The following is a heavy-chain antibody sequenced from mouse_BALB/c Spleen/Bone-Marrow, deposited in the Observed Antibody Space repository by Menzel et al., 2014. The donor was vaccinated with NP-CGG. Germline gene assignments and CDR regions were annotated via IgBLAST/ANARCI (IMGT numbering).Heavy chain of an antibody. D-gene: IGHD2-4*01. CDR2: IDPFNGVT. CDR3: ARRVITTGPGFAY. J-gene: IGHJ3*01. CDR1: GYSFTNYY. V-gene: IGHV1S135*01. Sequence: EVQLQESGPELMKPGASVKISCKASGYSFTNYYIHWVKQSHGKSLEWIGYIDPFNGVTTYNQKSKGKATLTVDKSSNTAYMHLSSLTSEDSAVFYCARRVITTGPGFAYWGQGTLVTVSA.